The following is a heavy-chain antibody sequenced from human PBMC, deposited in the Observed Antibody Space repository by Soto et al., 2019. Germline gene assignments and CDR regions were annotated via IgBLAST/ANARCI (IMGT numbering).Heavy chain of an antibody. D-gene: IGHD3-10*01. V-gene: IGHV3-23*01. CDR2: ISGSGGST. CDR3: AKLLVRGVRAPDY. Sequence: MSWVRQAPGKGLEWVSAISGSGGSTYYADSVKGRFTISRDNSKNTLYLQMNSLRAEDTAVYYCAKLLVRGVRAPDYWGQGTLVTVSS. J-gene: IGHJ4*02.